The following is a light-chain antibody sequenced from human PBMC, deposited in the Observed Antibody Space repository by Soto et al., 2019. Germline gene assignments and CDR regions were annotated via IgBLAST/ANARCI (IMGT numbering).Light chain of an antibody. CDR1: ISDLWTYNY. CDR2: DVR. J-gene: IGLJ1*01. Sequence: QSALTQPASVSVSPGQSITISFTLTISDLWTYNYVSWYQQYPDKAPKLIIYDVRNRPSEVSDRFSGSKSGDTASLIISGLQAEDEADYYCFSSSTKISRHVLGTGTKVTVL. V-gene: IGLV2-14*03. CDR3: FSSSTKISRHV.